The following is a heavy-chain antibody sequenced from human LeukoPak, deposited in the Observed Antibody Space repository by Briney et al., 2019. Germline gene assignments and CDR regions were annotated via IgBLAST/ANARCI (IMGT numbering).Heavy chain of an antibody. CDR2: ISAYNGNT. D-gene: IGHD2-2*01. CDR3: ARDHGVVVPAADGWFDP. Sequence: GASVKVSCKASGYTFTSYGISWVRQAPGQGLEWMGWISAYNGNTNYAQKLQGRVTMTTDTSTSTAYMELRSLRSDDTAVYYCARDHGVVVPAADGWFDPWGQGTLVTVSS. CDR1: GYTFTSYG. V-gene: IGHV1-18*04. J-gene: IGHJ5*02.